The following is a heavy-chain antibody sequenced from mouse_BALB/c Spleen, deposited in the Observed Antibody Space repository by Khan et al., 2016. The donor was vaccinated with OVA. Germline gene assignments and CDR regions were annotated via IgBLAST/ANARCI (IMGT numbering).Heavy chain of an antibody. CDR2: INTETGEP. D-gene: IGHD2-14*01. CDR1: GYTFTDYS. V-gene: IGHV9-2-1*01. Sequence: QIQLVQSGPELKKPGETVKISCKASGYTFTDYSMHWVKQAPGKGLKWMGWINTETGEPTYADDFKGRFAFSLENSASTAYLQINNLKNEDTATXFCASDWYDYFDYWGEGTTLTVSS. J-gene: IGHJ2*01. CDR3: ASDWYDYFDY.